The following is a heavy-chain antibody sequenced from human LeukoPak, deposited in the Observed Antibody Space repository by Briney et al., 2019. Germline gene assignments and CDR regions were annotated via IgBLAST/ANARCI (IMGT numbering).Heavy chain of an antibody. CDR3: ATGRIAVAGTSWFDP. V-gene: IGHV1-69-2*01. Sequence: ASVKVSCKVSGYTFTDYYMHWVQQAPGKGLEWMGLVDPEDGETIYAEKFQGRVTITADTSTDTAYMELSSLRSEDTAVYYCATGRIAVAGTSWFDPWGQGTLVNVSS. CDR1: GYTFTDYY. CDR2: VDPEDGET. D-gene: IGHD6-19*01. J-gene: IGHJ5*02.